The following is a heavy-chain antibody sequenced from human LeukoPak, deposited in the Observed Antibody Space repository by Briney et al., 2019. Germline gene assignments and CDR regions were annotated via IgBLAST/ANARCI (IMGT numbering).Heavy chain of an antibody. CDR1: GGTFSSYA. V-gene: IGHV1-69*06. D-gene: IGHD2-2*01. J-gene: IGHJ5*02. CDR3: ARDQDIVVVPATPFDR. Sequence: SVKLSCKASGGTFSSYAISWMRQPPGQGLEWMGRIIPIFGTANCPPKFQGIVTTTENTSTSTAYMELSSLRSEDTAVYYCARDQDIVVVPATPFDRGGQGTLVTVSS. CDR2: IIPIFGTA.